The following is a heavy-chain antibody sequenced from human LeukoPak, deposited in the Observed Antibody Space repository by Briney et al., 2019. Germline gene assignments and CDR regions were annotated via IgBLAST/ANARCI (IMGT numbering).Heavy chain of an antibody. CDR3: ASGAARPSDY. J-gene: IGHJ4*02. Sequence: ASVRVSCKASGGTFSSYAISWVRQAPGQGLEWMGGIIPIFGTANYAQKFQGRVTITTDESTSTAYMELSSLRSEDTAVYYCASGAARPSDYWGQGTLVTVSS. CDR2: IIPIFGTA. D-gene: IGHD6-6*01. CDR1: GGTFSSYA. V-gene: IGHV1-69*05.